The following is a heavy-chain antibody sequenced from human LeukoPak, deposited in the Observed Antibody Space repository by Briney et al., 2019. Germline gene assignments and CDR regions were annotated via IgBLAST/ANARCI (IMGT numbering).Heavy chain of an antibody. J-gene: IGHJ4*02. Sequence: SETLSLTCTVSGGSISSSGYYWGWIRQPPGKGLEWIGNIYYTGSTYYNPSLKSRVTISVDTSKNQFSLKLSSVTAADTAVYYCARHGGLGAVVPYFDYWGQGTLVTVSS. CDR2: IYYTGST. CDR3: ARHGGLGAVVPYFDY. D-gene: IGHD2-21*01. CDR1: GGSISSSGYY. V-gene: IGHV4-39*01.